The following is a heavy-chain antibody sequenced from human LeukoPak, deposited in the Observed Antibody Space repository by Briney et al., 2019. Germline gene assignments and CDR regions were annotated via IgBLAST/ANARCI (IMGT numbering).Heavy chain of an antibody. CDR2: INHSGST. CDR3: ARESTVTTPLSVLETGPDAFDI. D-gene: IGHD4-11*01. J-gene: IGHJ3*02. CDR1: GFTFSNAW. Sequence: GSLRLSCAASGFTFSNAWMSWVRQAPGKGLEWIGEINHSGSTNYNPSLKSRVTISVDTSKNQFSLKLSSVTAADTAVYYCARESTVTTPLSVLETGPDAFDIWGQGTMVTVSS. V-gene: IGHV4-4*02.